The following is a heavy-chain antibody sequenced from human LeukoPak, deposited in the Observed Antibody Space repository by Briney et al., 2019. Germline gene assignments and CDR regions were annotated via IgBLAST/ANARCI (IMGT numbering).Heavy chain of an antibody. J-gene: IGHJ3*01. Sequence: GGSLRLSCAASGFTFSSYWMNWVRQAPGKGLEWVSYISSSSSTIYYADSVKGRFTISRDNAKNSLYLQLNSLRAEDTAVYYCAQLGYYYDSSGYSAYAFDFWGQGTTVTVSS. CDR1: GFTFSSYW. V-gene: IGHV3-48*01. CDR3: AQLGYYYDSSGYSAYAFDF. CDR2: ISSSSSTI. D-gene: IGHD3-22*01.